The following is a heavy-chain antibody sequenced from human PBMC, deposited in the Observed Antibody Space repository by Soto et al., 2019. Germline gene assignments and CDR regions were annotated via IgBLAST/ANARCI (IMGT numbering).Heavy chain of an antibody. CDR2: ISYDGSNK. Sequence: GGSLRLSCAASGFTFSSYAMHWVRQAPGKGLEWVAVISYDGSNKYYADSVKGRFTISRDNSKNTLYLQMNSLRAEDTAVYYCAIFWSGYYRGLGGMDVWGQGTTVTVSS. J-gene: IGHJ6*02. CDR3: AIFWSGYYRGLGGMDV. CDR1: GFTFSSYA. V-gene: IGHV3-30-3*01. D-gene: IGHD3-3*01.